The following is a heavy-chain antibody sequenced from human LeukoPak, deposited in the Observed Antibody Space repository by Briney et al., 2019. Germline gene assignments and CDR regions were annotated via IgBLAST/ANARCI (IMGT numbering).Heavy chain of an antibody. Sequence: GGTLRLSCAASGFTFNNFGMSWVRQAPGKGLEWVSSISSSSSYIYYADSVKGRFTISRDKAKNSLYLQMNSLRAEDTAVYYCARDRDPNPPYYDILTGYRGASFDYWGQGTLVTVSS. CDR1: GFTFNNFG. D-gene: IGHD3-9*01. V-gene: IGHV3-21*01. CDR2: ISSSSSYI. CDR3: ARDRDPNPPYYDILTGYRGASFDY. J-gene: IGHJ4*02.